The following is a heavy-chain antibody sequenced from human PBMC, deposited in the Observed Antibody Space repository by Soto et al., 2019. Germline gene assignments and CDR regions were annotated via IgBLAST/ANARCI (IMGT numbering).Heavy chain of an antibody. J-gene: IGHJ2*01. CDR1: GGSITSRSYY. D-gene: IGHD6-19*01. Sequence: SNALSLTCTVSGGSITSRSYYWGWIRQPPGKGLEWIGSIYYSVSTYYNPSLKSRVTISVDTSKTQFSLKLSSVTAADTAVYYCARLVGQWLAFWYFDLWGRGTLVTASS. CDR2: IYYSVST. V-gene: IGHV4-39*01. CDR3: ARLVGQWLAFWYFDL.